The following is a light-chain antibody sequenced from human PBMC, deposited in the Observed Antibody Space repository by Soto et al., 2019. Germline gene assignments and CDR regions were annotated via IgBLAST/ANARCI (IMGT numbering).Light chain of an antibody. CDR3: SSYTSSNTLVV. CDR2: DVS. J-gene: IGLJ2*01. Sequence: QSALTQPASVSGSPGQSITISCTGTSSDVGGYNYVSWYQQHPGKAPKLMIYDVSNRPSGVSNRFSGSKSGNTASLTISGLQAEDEADYSCSSYTSSNTLVVFGGGTKVTVL. CDR1: SSDVGGYNY. V-gene: IGLV2-14*01.